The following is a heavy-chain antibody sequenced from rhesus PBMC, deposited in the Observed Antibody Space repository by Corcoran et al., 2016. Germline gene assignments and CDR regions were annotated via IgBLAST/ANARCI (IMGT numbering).Heavy chain of an antibody. CDR1: GGSISSSNW. V-gene: IGHV4-93*01. J-gene: IGHJ4*01. D-gene: IGHD3-16*01. CDR3: ARVGNSGSYYYGAVFDY. CDR2: IYGSGGST. Sequence: QVQLQESGPAVVKPSETLSLTCAVSGGSISSSNWWSWIRQSPGKGLEWIGGIYGSGGSTDYKPSLESRVTISKDTSKNQFSLKLSSVTAADTAVYYCARVGNSGSYYYGAVFDYWGQGVLVTVSS.